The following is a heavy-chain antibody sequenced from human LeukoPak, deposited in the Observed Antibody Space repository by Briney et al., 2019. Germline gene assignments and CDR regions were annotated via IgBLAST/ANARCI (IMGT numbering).Heavy chain of an antibody. D-gene: IGHD3-16*01. Sequence: GGSLRLSCAASGFSFSSYWMTWVRQAPGKGLEWVANINQEGNEQYYVDSVKGRFTMSRDNAKNLVFLQMNSLRAEDTAVYYCARDATRGGDFDYWGQGTLVTVSS. J-gene: IGHJ4*02. CDR1: GFSFSSYW. CDR2: INQEGNEQ. V-gene: IGHV3-7*01. CDR3: ARDATRGGDFDY.